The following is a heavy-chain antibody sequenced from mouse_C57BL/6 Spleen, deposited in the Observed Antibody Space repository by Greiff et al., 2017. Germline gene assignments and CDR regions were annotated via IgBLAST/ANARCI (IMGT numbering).Heavy chain of an antibody. D-gene: IGHD4-1*02. CDR2: IDPSDSYT. J-gene: IGHJ2*01. CDR1: GYTFTSYW. V-gene: IGHV1-69*01. Sequence: QVQLQQPGAELVMPGASVKLSCKASGYTFTSYWMHWVKQRPGQGLEWIGEIDPSDSYTNYNQKFKGKSTLTVDKSSSTAYMQLSSLTSEDSAVYYCAINSYCDYWGQGTTLTVSS. CDR3: AINSYCDY.